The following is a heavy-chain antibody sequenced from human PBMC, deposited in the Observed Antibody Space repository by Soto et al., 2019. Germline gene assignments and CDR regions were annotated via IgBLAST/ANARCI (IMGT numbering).Heavy chain of an antibody. CDR3: ARGRTTMTTNYFDY. Sequence: SATLSLTCAVYGGSFSGYYWSWIRQPPGKGLEWIGEINHSGSTNYNPSLKSRVTISVDTSKNQFSLKLSSVTAADTAVYYCARGRTTMTTNYFDYWGQGTLVTVSS. J-gene: IGHJ4*02. V-gene: IGHV4-34*01. D-gene: IGHD3-22*01. CDR1: GGSFSGYY. CDR2: INHSGST.